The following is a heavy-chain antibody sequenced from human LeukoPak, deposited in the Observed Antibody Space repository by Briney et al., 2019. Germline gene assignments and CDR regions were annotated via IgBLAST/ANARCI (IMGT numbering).Heavy chain of an antibody. CDR3: AKDGGSGLDY. CDR2: ISWNSGSI. Sequence: PGGSLRLSCAASGFTFDDYAMHWVRQAPGKGLEWVSGISWNSGSIGYADSVKGRFTISRDNAKNSLYLQMNSLRAEDMALYYCAKDGGSGLDYWGQGTLVTVSS. CDR1: GFTFDDYA. D-gene: IGHD6-19*01. V-gene: IGHV3-9*03. J-gene: IGHJ4*02.